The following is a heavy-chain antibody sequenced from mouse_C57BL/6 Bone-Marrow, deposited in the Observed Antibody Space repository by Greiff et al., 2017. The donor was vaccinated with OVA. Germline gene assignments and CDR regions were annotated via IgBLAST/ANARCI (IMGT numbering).Heavy chain of an antibody. D-gene: IGHD4-1*01. Sequence: QVQLKQPGAELVMPGASVKLSCKASGYTFTSYWMHWVKQRPGQGLEWIGEIDPSDSYTNYNQKFKGKSTLTVDKSSSTAYMQLSSLTSEDSAVYYCASGLGRRYFDYWGQGTTLTVSS. CDR1: GYTFTSYW. V-gene: IGHV1-69*01. CDR3: ASGLGRRYFDY. J-gene: IGHJ2*01. CDR2: IDPSDSYT.